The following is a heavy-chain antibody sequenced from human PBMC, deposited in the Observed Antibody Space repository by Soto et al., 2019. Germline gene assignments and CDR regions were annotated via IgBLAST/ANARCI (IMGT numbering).Heavy chain of an antibody. Sequence: GGSLRLSCAASGFIFSNNALHWVRQAPDRGLEWVALISSDGTNKYYADSVRGRFTISRDNSKNTLYPQMNSLRAEDTAVYYCARDPHPSFHYDRSGYPAPYYFDFWGQGTLVTVSS. CDR1: GFIFSNNA. CDR2: ISSDGTNK. V-gene: IGHV3-30-3*01. CDR3: ARDPHPSFHYDRSGYPAPYYFDF. D-gene: IGHD3-22*01. J-gene: IGHJ4*02.